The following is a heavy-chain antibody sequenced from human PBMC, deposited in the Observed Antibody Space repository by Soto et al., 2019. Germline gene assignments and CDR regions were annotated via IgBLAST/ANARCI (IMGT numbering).Heavy chain of an antibody. CDR1: GASITSGRSY. J-gene: IGHJ4*02. V-gene: IGHV4-31*03. D-gene: IGHD5-12*01. Sequence: QVQLQESGPGLVKSSQTLSLTCTVSGASITSGRSYWSWIRQHQGKGLEWIGYMFYTGSTYYHPSLKSRVNISADTSKNQFSLRLSSVTPADTAVYYCARDNGYGHFDSWGQGTLVTVSS. CDR2: MFYTGST. CDR3: ARDNGYGHFDS.